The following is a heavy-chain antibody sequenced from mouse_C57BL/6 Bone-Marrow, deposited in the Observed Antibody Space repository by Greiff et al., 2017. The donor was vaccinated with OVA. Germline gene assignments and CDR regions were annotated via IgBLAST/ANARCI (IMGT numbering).Heavy chain of an antibody. V-gene: IGHV2-2*01. CDR2: IWSGGST. CDR1: GFSLTSYG. D-gene: IGHD1-1*01. Sequence: QVQLQQSGPGLVQPSQSLSITCTVSGFSLTSYGVHWVRQSPGKGLEWLGVIWSGGSTDYNAAFISRLSISKDNSKSQVFFKMNSLQADDTAIYYCARKRDGYYGSSYGLYYAMDYWGQGTSVTVSS. CDR3: ARKRDGYYGSSYGLYYAMDY. J-gene: IGHJ4*01.